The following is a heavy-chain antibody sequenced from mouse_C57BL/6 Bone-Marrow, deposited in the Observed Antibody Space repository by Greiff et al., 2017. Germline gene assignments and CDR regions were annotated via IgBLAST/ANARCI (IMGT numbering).Heavy chain of an antibody. CDR3: ARYGCSGVYYFDY. CDR1: GYTFTAYS. Sequence: EVQLQQSGPELVKPGASVKMSCKASGYTFTAYSMDWVKQNPGKSLEWIGNINPYTDDTTYNQKFKGKATLTVYQSSSPDYMELTRLTSDDSSVYYCARYGCSGVYYFDYWGQGTTLTVSS. V-gene: IGHV1-34*02. J-gene: IGHJ2*01. CDR2: INPYTDDT. D-gene: IGHD2-2*01.